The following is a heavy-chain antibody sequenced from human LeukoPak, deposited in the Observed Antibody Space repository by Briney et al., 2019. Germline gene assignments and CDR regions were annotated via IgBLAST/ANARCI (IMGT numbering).Heavy chain of an antibody. CDR1: GYTFTLDY. Sequence: ASVKVSCKASGYTFTLDYMHWVRQAPGQGVEWMGWIYPNSGGTNYAQKFQGRVTMTRATSISTAYMELSRLRSDDTAVYYCARVRTRYYFDYWGQGTLVTVSS. J-gene: IGHJ4*02. V-gene: IGHV1-2*02. CDR2: IYPNSGGT. CDR3: ARVRTRYYFDY.